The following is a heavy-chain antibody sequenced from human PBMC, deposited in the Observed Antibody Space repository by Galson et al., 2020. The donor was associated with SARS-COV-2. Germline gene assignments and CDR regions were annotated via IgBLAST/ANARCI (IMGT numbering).Heavy chain of an antibody. CDR1: GYTFTGHY. Sequence: ASVKVSCKASGYTFTGHYIHWVRLAPGQWLEWMGRINPNSGATTYAQKFQGTVTMTRDTSISTAYLELSRVISDDTAVYYCARDLSYWGQGTLVTVSS. V-gene: IGHV1-2*06. CDR3: ARDLSY. CDR2: INPNSGAT. J-gene: IGHJ4*02.